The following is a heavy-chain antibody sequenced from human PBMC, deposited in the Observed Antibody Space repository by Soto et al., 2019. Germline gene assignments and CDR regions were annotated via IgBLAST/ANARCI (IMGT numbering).Heavy chain of an antibody. CDR3: AKDRVGSGWFGKYYFDY. CDR1: GFTVSNYA. Sequence: PGGSLRLSCAASGFTVSNYAMSWVRQAPGKGLEWVSSISASGGSTYYADSVKGRLTISRDNSKSTLYLQMNSLRAEDTAVYYCAKDRVGSGWFGKYYFDYWGPGVLVTVSS. CDR2: ISASGGST. V-gene: IGHV3-23*01. D-gene: IGHD6-19*01. J-gene: IGHJ4*02.